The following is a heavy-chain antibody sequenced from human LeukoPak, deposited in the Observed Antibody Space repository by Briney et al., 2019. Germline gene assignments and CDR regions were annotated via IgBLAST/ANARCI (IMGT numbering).Heavy chain of an antibody. CDR3: AREAYYDFWSGYYTGMGGYFDY. CDR1: GFTFSSYS. Sequence: GGSLRLSCAASGFTFSSYSMSWVRQAPGKGLEWVSCISSSSSTIYYADSVKGRFTISRDNAKNSLYLQMNSLRDEDTAVYYCAREAYYDFWSGYYTGMGGYFDYWGQGTLVTVSS. V-gene: IGHV3-48*02. J-gene: IGHJ4*02. CDR2: ISSSSSTI. D-gene: IGHD3-3*01.